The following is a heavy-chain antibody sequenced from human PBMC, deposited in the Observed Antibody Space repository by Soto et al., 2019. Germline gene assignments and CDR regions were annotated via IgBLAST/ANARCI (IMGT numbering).Heavy chain of an antibody. Sequence: SETLSLSCAVSGYSISSGYYWGLIRQPSGKGLEWIGSIYHSGSTYYNPSLKSRVTVSVDTSKNQFSLNLNSVTAADTAVYYCARRHSSSWSKFDYWGQGTRVTVSS. CDR1: GYSISSGYY. CDR3: ARRHSSSWSKFDY. CDR2: IYHSGST. D-gene: IGHD6-13*01. J-gene: IGHJ4*02. V-gene: IGHV4-38-2*01.